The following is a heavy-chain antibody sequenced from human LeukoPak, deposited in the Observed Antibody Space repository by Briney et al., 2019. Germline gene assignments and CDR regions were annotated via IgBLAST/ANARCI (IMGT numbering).Heavy chain of an antibody. CDR2: ISAYNGNT. V-gene: IGHV1-18*01. Sequence: ASVKVSCKASGYTFTSYGISWVRQAPGQGLEWMGWISAYNGNTNYAQKLQGRVTMTTDTSTSTAYMELRSLRSDDTAVYYCARVRPHYDFWSGYFDYWGQGTLVTVSP. CDR3: ARVRPHYDFWSGYFDY. D-gene: IGHD3-3*01. CDR1: GYTFTSYG. J-gene: IGHJ4*02.